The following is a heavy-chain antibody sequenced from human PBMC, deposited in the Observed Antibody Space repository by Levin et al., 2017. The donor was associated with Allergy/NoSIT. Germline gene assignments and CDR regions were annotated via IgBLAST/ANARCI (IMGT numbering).Heavy chain of an antibody. D-gene: IGHD2-15*01. CDR3: ASVEGYCSGGSCYPLPDY. Sequence: SETLSLTCAVYGGSFSGYYWSWIRQPPGKGLEWIGEINHSGSTNYNPSLKSRVTISVDTSKNQFSLKLSSVTAADTAVYYCASVEGYCSGGSCYPLPDYWGQGTLVTVSS. J-gene: IGHJ4*02. CDR2: INHSGST. V-gene: IGHV4-34*01. CDR1: GGSFSGYY.